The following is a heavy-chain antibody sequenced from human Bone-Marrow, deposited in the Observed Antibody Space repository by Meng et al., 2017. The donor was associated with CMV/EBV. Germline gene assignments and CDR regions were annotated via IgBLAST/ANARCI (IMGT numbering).Heavy chain of an antibody. V-gene: IGHV4-59*01. Sequence: SETLSLTCSVSGGSISNYYWSWIRQPPGKGLEWIGFIYYSGSTNYNPSLTSRVTISVDTSKNQFFLKVTSVTAADTAVYYCAGSGILGMDTMLDYYYYTMDVWGQGTTVTVSS. D-gene: IGHD3-3*01. CDR2: IYYSGST. CDR1: GGSISNYY. J-gene: IGHJ6*01. CDR3: AGSGILGMDTMLDYYYYTMDV.